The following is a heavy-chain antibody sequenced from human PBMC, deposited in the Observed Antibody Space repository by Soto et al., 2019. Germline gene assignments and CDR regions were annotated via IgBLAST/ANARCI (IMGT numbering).Heavy chain of an antibody. V-gene: IGHV1-2*04. CDR2: INPNSGGT. Sequence: ASVEVSCKASGYTFTGYYMHWVRQAPGQGLEWMGWINPNSGGTNYAQKFQGWVTMTRDTSISTAYMELNSLRAEDTAVYYCATPEEYSSSWYYFDYWGQGTQVTVSS. CDR1: GYTFTGYY. CDR3: ATPEEYSSSWYYFDY. J-gene: IGHJ4*02. D-gene: IGHD6-13*01.